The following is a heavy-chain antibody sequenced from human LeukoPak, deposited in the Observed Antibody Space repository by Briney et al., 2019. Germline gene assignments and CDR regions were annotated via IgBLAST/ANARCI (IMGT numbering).Heavy chain of an antibody. D-gene: IGHD2-21*01. J-gene: IGHJ3*02. Sequence: SETLSLTCTVSGGSISSSTYYWGWIRQPPGKGLEWIGSIYYSGSTYYNPSLKSRVTISVDTSKNQFSLKLSSVTAADTAVYYCARSLADIVVVMGGGGSSAFDIWGQGTMVTVSS. CDR2: IYYSGST. CDR1: GGSISSSTYY. V-gene: IGHV4-39*01. CDR3: ARSLADIVVVMGGGGSSAFDI.